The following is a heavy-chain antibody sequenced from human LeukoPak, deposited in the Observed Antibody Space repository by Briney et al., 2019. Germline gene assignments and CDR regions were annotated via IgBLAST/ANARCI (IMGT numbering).Heavy chain of an antibody. CDR3: ARGGYYGSGNDFRFDP. CDR2: IHYTGST. V-gene: IGHV4-59*01. CDR1: GGSISSYY. J-gene: IGHJ5*02. Sequence: PSETPSLTCTVSGGSISSYYWSWIRQSPGEGLECIGYIHYTGSTNYNPSLKSRVTISVETSKSQFSLKLKSVTAADPAVYYCARGGYYGSGNDFRFDPWGQGTLVTVSS. D-gene: IGHD3-10*01.